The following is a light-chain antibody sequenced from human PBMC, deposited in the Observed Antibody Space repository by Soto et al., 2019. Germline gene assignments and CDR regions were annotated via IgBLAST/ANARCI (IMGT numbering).Light chain of an antibody. CDR2: GAS. CDR1: QSVSSSY. J-gene: IGKJ4*01. CDR3: PQYGSSPRLT. Sequence: EIVLTQSPGTLSLSPGERATLSCRASQSVSSSYLAWYQQKSGQAPRLLIYGASSRAIGIPDRFSGSGSGTDFTLTISRLEPEDLAVYYYPQYGSSPRLTFDGGTKVATK. V-gene: IGKV3-20*01.